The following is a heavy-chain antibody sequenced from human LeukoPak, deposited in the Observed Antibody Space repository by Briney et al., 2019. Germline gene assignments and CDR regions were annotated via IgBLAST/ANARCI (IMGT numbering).Heavy chain of an antibody. CDR1: GYTFTSYG. V-gene: IGHV1-18*01. CDR3: ARYYYGSGSYYRNWFDP. D-gene: IGHD3-10*01. Sequence: GASVKVSCKASGYTFTSYGISWVRQAPGQGLEWMGWIRAYNGNTNYAQKLQGRVTMTTDTSTSTAYMELRSLRSDDTAVYYCARYYYGSGSYYRNWFDPWGQGTLVTVSS. J-gene: IGHJ5*02. CDR2: IRAYNGNT.